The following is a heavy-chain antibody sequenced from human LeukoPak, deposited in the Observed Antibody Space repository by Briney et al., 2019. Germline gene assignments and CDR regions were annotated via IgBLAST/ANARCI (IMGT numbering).Heavy chain of an antibody. CDR1: GFIFRDYA. V-gene: IGHV3-23*01. CDR3: AKASWVSSADAVL. Sequence: PGGSLRLSYVASGFIFRDYAMSWVRQTPAGGLEWVSSLRGDGETFYTDSVKGRFTLSRDHSRNTVYLQLSNLRVEDTAVYYCAKASWVSSADAVLWGQGTLVTVS. CDR2: LRGDGET. D-gene: IGHD3-16*01. J-gene: IGHJ4*02.